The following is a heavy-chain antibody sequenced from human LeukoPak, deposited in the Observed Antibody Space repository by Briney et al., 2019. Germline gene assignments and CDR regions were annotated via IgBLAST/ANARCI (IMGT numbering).Heavy chain of an antibody. J-gene: IGHJ4*02. V-gene: IGHV3-21*01. D-gene: IGHD5/OR15-5a*01. Sequence: GGSLRLSCAASGFTFSSYSMNWVRQAPGKGLEWVSSISSSSSYIYYADSVKGRFTISRDNAKNSLYLQMNSLRAEDTAVYYWGRDLPQSRPSPCFYYWGQGTLVTVSS. CDR3: GRDLPQSRPSPCFYY. CDR2: ISSSSSYI. CDR1: GFTFSSYS.